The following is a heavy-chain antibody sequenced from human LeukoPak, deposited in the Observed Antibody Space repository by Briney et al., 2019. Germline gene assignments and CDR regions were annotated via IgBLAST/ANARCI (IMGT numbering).Heavy chain of an antibody. V-gene: IGHV3-64D*06. D-gene: IGHD1-26*01. CDR1: GFVFSIYT. J-gene: IGHJ4*02. CDR3: VKDFGRIRGTPDS. Sequence: GGSLRLSCSASGFVFSIYTMYWVRQAPGKGPEYVSTISGSGNGCSTYYADSVKGRFTISRDDSKSILYLQMNGLRSEDTAVCYCVKDFGRIRGTPDSWGQGTLVTVSS. CDR2: ISGSGNGCST.